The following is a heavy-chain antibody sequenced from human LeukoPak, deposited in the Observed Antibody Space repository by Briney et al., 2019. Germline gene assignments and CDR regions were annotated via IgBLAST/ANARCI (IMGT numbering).Heavy chain of an antibody. D-gene: IGHD4-23*01. CDR2: ISYDGSNK. CDR1: GFTFSSYG. Sequence: PGGSLRLSCAASGFTFSSYGMHWVRQAPGKGLEWVAVISYDGSNKYYADSVKGRFTISRDNSKNTLYLQVDSLRAEDTAVYYCAKDKYGGNREYYFDYWGQGTLVTVSS. V-gene: IGHV3-30*18. J-gene: IGHJ4*02. CDR3: AKDKYGGNREYYFDY.